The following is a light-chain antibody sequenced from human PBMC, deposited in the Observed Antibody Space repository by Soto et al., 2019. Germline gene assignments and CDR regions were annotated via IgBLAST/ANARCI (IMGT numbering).Light chain of an antibody. CDR2: GVS. V-gene: IGKV3-20*01. CDR3: QQYFTSPLT. J-gene: IGKJ4*01. Sequence: EVVLTQSPGTLSLSPGERATLSCRASQSVSSNYLAWYQQKPGQAPRRLIYGVSTRATGIPDRFSGSGSGTGFSLTISRLETEDFAMYYCQQYFTSPLTFGGGTKVESK. CDR1: QSVSSNY.